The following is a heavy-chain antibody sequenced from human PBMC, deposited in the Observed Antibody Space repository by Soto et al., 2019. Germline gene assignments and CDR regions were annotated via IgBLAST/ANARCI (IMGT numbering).Heavy chain of an antibody. J-gene: IGHJ4*02. CDR3: ARSTTTVTESALDY. CDR2: IWYDGSNK. D-gene: IGHD4-17*01. Sequence: GWSLRLSCAASGFTFSSYGMHWVRQAPGKGLEWVAVIWYDGSNKYYADSVKGRFTISRDNSKNTLYLQMNSLRAEDTAVYYCARSTTTVTESALDYWGQGTLVTVSS. CDR1: GFTFSSYG. V-gene: IGHV3-33*01.